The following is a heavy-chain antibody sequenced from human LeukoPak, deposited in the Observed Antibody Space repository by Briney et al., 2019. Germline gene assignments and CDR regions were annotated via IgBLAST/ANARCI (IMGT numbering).Heavy chain of an antibody. CDR2: IYYSGST. V-gene: IGHV4-30-4*08. J-gene: IGHJ4*02. Sequence: SQTLSLTCTVSGGSISSGDYYWSWIRQPPGKGLEWIGYIYYSGSTYYNPSLKSRVTISVDTSKNQFSLKLSSVTAADTAVYYCARGMGYYYGSGSYKVDYWGQGTLVTVSS. CDR3: ARGMGYYYGSGSYKVDY. CDR1: GGSISSGDYY. D-gene: IGHD3-10*01.